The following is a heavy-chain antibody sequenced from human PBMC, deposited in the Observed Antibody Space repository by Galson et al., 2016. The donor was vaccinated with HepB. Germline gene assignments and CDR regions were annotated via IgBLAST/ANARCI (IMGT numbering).Heavy chain of an antibody. CDR2: IRASSGTI. D-gene: IGHD3-10*01. Sequence: SLRLACAASGFRFSDYNMNWVRQAPGRGLEWVAYIRASSGTIYYADSVKGRFTNSRDNANNSLSLQMNSLRAEDTAFYYCARPYTYYFGSGSYFDVLHYGMDVWGQGTTVTASS. CDR3: ARPYTYYFGSGSYFDVLHYGMDV. J-gene: IGHJ6*02. CDR1: GFRFSDYN. V-gene: IGHV3-48*01.